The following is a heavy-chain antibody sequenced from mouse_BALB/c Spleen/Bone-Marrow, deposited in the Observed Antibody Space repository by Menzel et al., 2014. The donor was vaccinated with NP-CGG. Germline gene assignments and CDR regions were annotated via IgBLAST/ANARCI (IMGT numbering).Heavy chain of an antibody. CDR3: ARREYGNGGFAY. J-gene: IGHJ3*01. CDR2: IYPGSGNT. Sequence: VQLQQSGAELARPGASVKLSCKASGYTFTDYYINWVKQRTGQGLEWIGEIYPGSGNTYYNEKFKGKATLTADKSSSTAYMQLSSLTSEDSAVYFCARREYGNGGFAYWGQGTLVTVSA. CDR1: GYTFTDYY. V-gene: IGHV1-77*01. D-gene: IGHD2-10*02.